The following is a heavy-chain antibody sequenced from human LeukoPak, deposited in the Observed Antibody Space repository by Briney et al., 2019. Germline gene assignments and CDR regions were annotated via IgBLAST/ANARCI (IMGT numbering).Heavy chain of an antibody. D-gene: IGHD1-26*01. CDR1: GFTFTSSA. CDR2: IVVDSGNT. Sequence: SVKVTCNASGFTFTSSAVQWVRQARGQRLEWIGWIVVDSGNTNYAQKFQERVTITRDMSTSTAYMELSSLRSEDTAVYYCAADGTPLGKDYYYYYYMDVWGKGTTVTVSS. V-gene: IGHV1-58*01. CDR3: AADGTPLGKDYYYYYYMDV. J-gene: IGHJ6*03.